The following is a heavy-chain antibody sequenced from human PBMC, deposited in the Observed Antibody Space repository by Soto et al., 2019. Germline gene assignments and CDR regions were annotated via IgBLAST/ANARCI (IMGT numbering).Heavy chain of an antibody. D-gene: IGHD6-19*01. CDR3: ATGYSSGWYIVEY. V-gene: IGHV4-34*01. CDR2: INHSGST. J-gene: IGHJ4*02. CDR1: VVSFVVYY. Sequence: PSETXSLTGSFYVVSFVVYYFIGIRHPPGKGLEWIGEINHSGSTNYNPSLKSRVTISVDTSKNQFSLKLSSVTAADTAVYYCATGYSSGWYIVEYWGQGTLVTVSS.